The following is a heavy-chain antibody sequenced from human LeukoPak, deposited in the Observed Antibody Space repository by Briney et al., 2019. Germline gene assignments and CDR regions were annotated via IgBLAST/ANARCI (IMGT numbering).Heavy chain of an antibody. D-gene: IGHD3-10*01. CDR2: IKQDGSEK. V-gene: IGHV3-7*01. CDR3: ARPLVRGVKYFDY. J-gene: IGHJ4*02. CDR1: GFTFSSYW. Sequence: GGSLRLSCAASGFTFSSYWMSWVRQAPGKGLEWVANIKQDGSEKYYVDSVKGRFTISRDNAKNSLYLQMNSLRAEVTAVYYCARPLVRGVKYFDYWGQGTLVTVSS.